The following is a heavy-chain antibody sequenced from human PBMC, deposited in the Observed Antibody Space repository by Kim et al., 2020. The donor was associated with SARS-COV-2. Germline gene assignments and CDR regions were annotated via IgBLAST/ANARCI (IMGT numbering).Heavy chain of an antibody. CDR1: GGSISNYY. J-gene: IGHJ2*01. Sequence: SETLSLTCTVSGGSISNYYWSWIRQPPGKGLECIGYISYSGIANYHPSLKRRVTLSVDTSKNQFSLRLSSVTAADTAVYYWARSGSIRYYDLWGRGTRVTVS. CDR2: ISYSGIA. V-gene: IGHV4-59*08. D-gene: IGHD3-10*01. CDR3: ARSGSIRYYDL.